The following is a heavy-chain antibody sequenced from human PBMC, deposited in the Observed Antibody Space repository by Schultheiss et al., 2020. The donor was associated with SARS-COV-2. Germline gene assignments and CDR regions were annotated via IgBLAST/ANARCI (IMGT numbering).Heavy chain of an antibody. J-gene: IGHJ5*02. CDR3: AKSFKTRIVVVPAAPT. CDR1: GGSISSYY. CDR2: IYHSGST. Sequence: SQTLSLTCTVSGGSISSYYWSWIRQPPGKGLEWIGEIYHSGSTNYNPSLKSRVTILVDKSKNQFSLKLSSVTAADTAVYYCAKSFKTRIVVVPAAPTWGQGTLVTVSS. D-gene: IGHD2-2*01. V-gene: IGHV4-59*12.